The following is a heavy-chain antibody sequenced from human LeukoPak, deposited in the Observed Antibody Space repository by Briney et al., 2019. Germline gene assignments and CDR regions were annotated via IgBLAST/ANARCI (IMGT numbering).Heavy chain of an antibody. CDR2: IRYDGGNK. Sequence: GGSLRLSCAASGFTFSSYGMHWVRQAPGKGLEWVAFIRYDGGNKYYADSVKGRFTISRDNSKNTLYLQMNSLRAEDTAVYYCAKDSRYSGSYFHFFDYWGQGTLVTVSS. CDR3: AKDSRYSGSYFHFFDY. CDR1: GFTFSSYG. V-gene: IGHV3-30*02. J-gene: IGHJ4*02. D-gene: IGHD1-26*01.